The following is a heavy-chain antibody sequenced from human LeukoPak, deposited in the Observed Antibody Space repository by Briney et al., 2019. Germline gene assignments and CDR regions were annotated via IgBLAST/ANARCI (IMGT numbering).Heavy chain of an antibody. CDR1: GFTFSSYN. CDR2: ISSTSSHI. CDR3: ARVPIPKSSRFSSEI. Sequence: GGSLRLSCAASGFTFSSYNMNWVRQAPGRGLEWVSSISSTSSHIYYAESVRGRFTISRDNAKNSLHLQMNSLRAEDTAVYYCARVPIPKSSRFSSEIWGQGTLVTVSS. V-gene: IGHV3-21*01. D-gene: IGHD5-24*01. J-gene: IGHJ4*02.